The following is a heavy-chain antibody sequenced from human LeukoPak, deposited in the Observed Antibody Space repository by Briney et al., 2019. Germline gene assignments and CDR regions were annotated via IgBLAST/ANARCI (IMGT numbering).Heavy chain of an antibody. CDR2: INPNSGGA. CDR1: GGTFSSYA. Sequence: ASVKVSCKASGGTFSSYAISWVRQAPGQGLEWMGRINPNSGGANYAQNFQGTVIMTRDTSITTAYMELTSLRSDDTALYYCARAPGKDCTGGSCYSLPYYWGQGTLVTVYS. J-gene: IGHJ4*02. D-gene: IGHD2-15*01. CDR3: ARAPGKDCTGGSCYSLPYY. V-gene: IGHV1-2*06.